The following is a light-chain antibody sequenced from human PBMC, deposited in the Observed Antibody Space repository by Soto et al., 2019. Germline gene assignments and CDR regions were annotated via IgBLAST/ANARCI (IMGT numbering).Light chain of an antibody. V-gene: IGLV2-14*01. CDR3: SSYTSSSTLV. CDR2: EVS. J-gene: IGLJ1*01. Sequence: QSALTQPASVSGSPGQSITISCTGTSSDVGGYNYVSWYQQHPGKAPKVMIYEVSNRPSGVSNRFSGSRSGNMASLTISGLQAEDEADYYCSSYTSSSTLVFGTGTKVTVL. CDR1: SSDVGGYNY.